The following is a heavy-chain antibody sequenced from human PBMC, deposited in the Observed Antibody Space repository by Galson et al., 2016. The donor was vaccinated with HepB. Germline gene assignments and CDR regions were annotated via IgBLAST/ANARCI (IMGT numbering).Heavy chain of an antibody. CDR3: AREWIVAVSRMHYGMDV. CDR1: GYTLTALY. V-gene: IGHV1-24*01. Sequence: SVKVSCKVSGYTLTALYIHWVRQAPGKGLEWMGGFDTEGHRTLYAQTLKGRVVMTEDTSTDTAYMEMNSLRSEDTAVYYCAREWIVAVSRMHYGMDVWGKGTTVTVSS. CDR2: FDTEGHRT. J-gene: IGHJ6*04. D-gene: IGHD5/OR15-5a*01.